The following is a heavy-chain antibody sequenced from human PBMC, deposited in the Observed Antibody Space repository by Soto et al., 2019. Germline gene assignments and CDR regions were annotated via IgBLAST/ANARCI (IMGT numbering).Heavy chain of an antibody. CDR3: TRRIDTEFDP. J-gene: IGHJ5*02. CDR1: GGSIGSSDYY. Sequence: QMQLQESGPGLVKPSETLFLTCTVSGGSIGSSDYYWGWIRQPPGRGLEWIGSSHYSGTTYYNPALKSRVTISIDTSRNNFSLKLIAVTAADTAVYYCTRRIDTEFDPWGQGTLVTVSS. CDR2: SHYSGTT. V-gene: IGHV4-39*02.